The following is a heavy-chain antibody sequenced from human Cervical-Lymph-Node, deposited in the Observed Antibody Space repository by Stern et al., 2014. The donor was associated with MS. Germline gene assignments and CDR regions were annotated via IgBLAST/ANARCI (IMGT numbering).Heavy chain of an antibody. J-gene: IGHJ6*02. Sequence: QLQLQESGPGLVKPSQTLSLTCTVSGGSISSGDYYWSWLRQPAGKGLEWIGRIYAPGSTNYTPSLKVRVTLPIDTPKTHFPLQLSSVTAADTAVYYCARAADHGEYYYYGMDVWGQGATVTVSS. CDR1: GGSISSGDYY. CDR3: ARAADHGEYYYYGMDV. CDR2: IYAPGST. V-gene: IGHV4-61*02. D-gene: IGHD3-10*01.